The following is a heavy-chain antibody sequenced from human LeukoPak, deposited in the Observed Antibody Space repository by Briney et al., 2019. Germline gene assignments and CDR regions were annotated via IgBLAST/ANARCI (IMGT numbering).Heavy chain of an antibody. CDR2: IYYTGST. D-gene: IGHD4-23*01. J-gene: IGHJ2*01. CDR3: VRLSVVSPHRYFDL. CDR1: GGSIGGYY. V-gene: IGHV4-59*08. Sequence: SETLSLTCTVSGGSIGGYYWSWIRQPPGKGLEWIAYIYYTGSTNYNPSLKSRVTISLDTPKNQFSLKLTSVTAADTAVYYCVRLSVVSPHRYFDLWGRGTLVTVSS.